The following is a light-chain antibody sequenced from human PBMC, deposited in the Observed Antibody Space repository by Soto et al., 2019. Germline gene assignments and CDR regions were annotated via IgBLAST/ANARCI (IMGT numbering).Light chain of an antibody. Sequence: QSALTQPPSASGSPGQSVTISCTGTSSDVGGYNYVSWYQQHPGKAPKVMIYEVSKRPSGVPDRFSGSKSGNTASLTVSGLQAEDEADYYCSSYLPTSILYVFGTGTKLTVL. CDR2: EVS. V-gene: IGLV2-8*01. J-gene: IGLJ1*01. CDR1: SSDVGGYNY. CDR3: SSYLPTSILYV.